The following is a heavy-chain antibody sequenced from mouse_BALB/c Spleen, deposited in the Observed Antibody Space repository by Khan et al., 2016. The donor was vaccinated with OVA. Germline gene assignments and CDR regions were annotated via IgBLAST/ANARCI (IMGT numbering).Heavy chain of an antibody. CDR3: TREWAAWFPY. Sequence: QVQLQQSGAELARPGASVKLSCKASGYIFTDYNINWMRQRTGQGLEWIGEIYPGSDNTYYNERFKGKATLTVDKSSSTAYMHLSSLTSEDSAVYFCTREWAAWFPYWGQGTLVNVSA. J-gene: IGHJ3*01. CDR2: IYPGSDNT. V-gene: IGHV1-77*01. CDR1: GYIFTDYN.